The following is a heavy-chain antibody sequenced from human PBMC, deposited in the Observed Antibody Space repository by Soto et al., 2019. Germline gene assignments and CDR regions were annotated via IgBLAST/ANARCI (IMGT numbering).Heavy chain of an antibody. V-gene: IGHV3-74*01. CDR2: INSDGSST. D-gene: IGHD2-2*01. CDR1: GFTFSSYW. Sequence: PGGSLRLSCAASGFTFSSYWMHWVRQAPGKGPVWVSRINSDGSSTTYADSVKGRFTISRDNAKNTLYLQMISLRAEDTAVYYCASGGALVTPAADNWFDPWGQGTLVTVSS. CDR3: ASGGALVTPAADNWFDP. J-gene: IGHJ5*02.